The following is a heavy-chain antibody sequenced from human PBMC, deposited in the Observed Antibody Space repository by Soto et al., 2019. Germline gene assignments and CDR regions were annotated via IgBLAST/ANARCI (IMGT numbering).Heavy chain of an antibody. CDR2: IYWNDDK. CDR1: GFSLSTSGVG. V-gene: IGHV2-5*01. CDR3: ARIGIAAAGTRVEYFQH. Sequence: QITLKESGPPLVKPTQTLTLTCTFSGFSLSTSGVGVGWIRQPPGKALEWLALIYWNDDKRYSPSLKSRLTITKDTSKNQVVLTMTNMDPVDTATYYCARIGIAAAGTRVEYFQHWGQGTLVTVSS. J-gene: IGHJ1*01. D-gene: IGHD6-13*01.